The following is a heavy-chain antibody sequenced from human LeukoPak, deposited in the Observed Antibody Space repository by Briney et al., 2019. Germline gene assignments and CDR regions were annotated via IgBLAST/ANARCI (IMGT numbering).Heavy chain of an antibody. CDR3: ARGSGSSGWLYYYYYGMDV. J-gene: IGHJ6*02. V-gene: IGHV1-69*13. CDR1: GGTFSSYA. D-gene: IGHD6-19*01. Sequence: SVKVSCKASGGTFSSYAISWVRQAPGQGLEWMGGIIPIFGTADYAQKFQGRVTITADESTSTAYMELSSLRSEDTAVYYCARGSGSSGWLYYYYYGMDVWGQGTTVTVSS. CDR2: IIPIFGTA.